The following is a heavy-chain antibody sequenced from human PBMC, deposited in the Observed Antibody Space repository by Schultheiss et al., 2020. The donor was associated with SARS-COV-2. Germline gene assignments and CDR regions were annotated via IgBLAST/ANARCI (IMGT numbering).Heavy chain of an antibody. V-gene: IGHV3-20*04. Sequence: GGSLRLSCAASGFTFSSYAMSWVRQAPGMGLEWVSGINWSGDSTGYADSVKGRFTISRDNAKNSLYLQMNSLRAEDTAVCYCARDLYGMDVWGQGTTVTVSS. CDR1: GFTFSSYA. J-gene: IGHJ6*02. CDR3: ARDLYGMDV. CDR2: INWSGDST.